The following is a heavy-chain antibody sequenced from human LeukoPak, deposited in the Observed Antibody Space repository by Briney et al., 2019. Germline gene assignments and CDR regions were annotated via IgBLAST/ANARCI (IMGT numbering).Heavy chain of an antibody. V-gene: IGHV4-59*01. CDR3: ARVGSSSWYVWFDP. Sequence: SGTLSLTCTVSGGSISGYYWSWIRQPPGKGLEWIGYIYYSGSTNYNPSLKSRVTISVDTSKKQFSLKLSSVTAADTAVYYCARVGSSSWYVWFDPWGQGTLVTVSS. CDR2: IYYSGST. D-gene: IGHD6-13*01. J-gene: IGHJ5*02. CDR1: GGSISGYY.